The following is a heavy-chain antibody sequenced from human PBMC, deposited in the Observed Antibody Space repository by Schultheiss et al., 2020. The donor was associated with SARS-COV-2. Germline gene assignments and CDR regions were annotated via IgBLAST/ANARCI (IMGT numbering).Heavy chain of an antibody. J-gene: IGHJ3*02. Sequence: SETLSLTCAVYGGSFSGYYWSWIRQPPGKGLEWIGEINHSGSTNYNPSLKSRVTISVDTSKNQFSLKLSSVTAADTAVYYCARRSGVVVPAAMGRDAFDIWGQGTMVTGSS. V-gene: IGHV4-34*01. D-gene: IGHD2-2*01. CDR3: ARRSGVVVPAAMGRDAFDI. CDR1: GGSFSGYY. CDR2: INHSGST.